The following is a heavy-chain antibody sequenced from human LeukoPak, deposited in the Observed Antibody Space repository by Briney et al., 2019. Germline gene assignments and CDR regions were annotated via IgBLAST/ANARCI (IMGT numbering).Heavy chain of an antibody. J-gene: IGHJ4*02. D-gene: IGHD3-3*01. CDR2: ISGSGGRS. V-gene: IGHV3-23*01. CDR3: AKGGPRFFDY. CDR1: GFTFSSYW. Sequence: GGSLRLSCAASGFTFSSYWMNWVRQAPGKGLEWVSTISGSGGRSYSEDPVKGRFTISRDNSRNTLYLQMNSLRVEDTAIYYCAKGGPRFFDYWGQGTLVTVSS.